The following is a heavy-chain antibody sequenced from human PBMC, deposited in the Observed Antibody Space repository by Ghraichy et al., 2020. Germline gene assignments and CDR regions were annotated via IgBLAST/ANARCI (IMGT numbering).Heavy chain of an antibody. Sequence: ASVKVSCKASGYTFTSYGISWVRQAPGQGLEWMGWISAYNGNTNYAQKLQGRVTMTTDTSTSTAYMELRSLRSDDTAGYYCARAGDRWGSMPNNYYMDVWGKGTTVTVSS. CDR2: ISAYNGNT. D-gene: IGHD2-15*01. V-gene: IGHV1-18*04. CDR3: ARAGDRWGSMPNNYYMDV. J-gene: IGHJ6*03. CDR1: GYTFTSYG.